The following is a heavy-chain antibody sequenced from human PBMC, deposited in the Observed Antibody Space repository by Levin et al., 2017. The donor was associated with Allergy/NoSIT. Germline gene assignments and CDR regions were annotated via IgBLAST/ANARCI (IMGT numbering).Heavy chain of an antibody. V-gene: IGHV3-21*01. CDR2: ISTSSTYT. D-gene: IGHD3-10*01. J-gene: IGHJ4*02. CDR1: GFTFSRNT. CDR3: AGDFGDSY. Sequence: SGGSLRLSCAASGFTFSRNTMNWVRQAPGKGLEWVSCISTSSTYTYYADSVKGRFTISRDDAKNSLYLQMNSLRAEDTAVYYCAGDFGDSYWGQGTLVTVSS.